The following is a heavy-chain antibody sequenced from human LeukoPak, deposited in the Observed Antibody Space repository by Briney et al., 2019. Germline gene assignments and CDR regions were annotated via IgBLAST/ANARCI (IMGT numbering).Heavy chain of an antibody. CDR2: ISYDGSNK. J-gene: IGHJ4*02. Sequence: GGSLRLSCAASGFTFSSYAMHWVRQAPGKGLEWVAVISYDGSNKYYADSVKGRFTISRDNSKNTLYLQMNSLRAEDTAVYYCASQIWFGELLSFYWGQGTLVTVSS. CDR1: GFTFSSYA. CDR3: ASQIWFGELLSFY. V-gene: IGHV3-30*04. D-gene: IGHD3-10*01.